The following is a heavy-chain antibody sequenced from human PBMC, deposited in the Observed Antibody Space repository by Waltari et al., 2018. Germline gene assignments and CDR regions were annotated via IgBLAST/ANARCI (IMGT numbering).Heavy chain of an antibody. D-gene: IGHD2-2*02. CDR1: GGCISSSSYY. CDR2: IYYSGST. CDR3: ARGGDVVVPAAIYWFDP. Sequence: QMQLQESGPGLVKPSETLSLTCTVSGGCISSSSYYWGWIRQPPGKGLEWIGGIYYSGSTYYNPSLMSRFTISVDTSKNLFSRKLSSVTAADTSVYYCARGGDVVVPAAIYWFDPWGQGTLVTVSS. V-gene: IGHV4-39*07. J-gene: IGHJ5*02.